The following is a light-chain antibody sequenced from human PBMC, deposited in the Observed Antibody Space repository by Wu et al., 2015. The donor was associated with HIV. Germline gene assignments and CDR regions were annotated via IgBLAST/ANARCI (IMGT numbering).Light chain of an antibody. Sequence: EIVLTQSPGTLSLSPGERATLSCRASQSVSSSYLAWYQQKPGQAPRLLIYGASSRATGIPVRFSGSGSGTDFTLTISRLEPEDFAVYYCQQYGSSPLFTFGLGTKVDIK. V-gene: IGKV3-20*01. CDR1: QSVSSSY. J-gene: IGKJ3*01. CDR3: QQYGSSPLFT. CDR2: GAS.